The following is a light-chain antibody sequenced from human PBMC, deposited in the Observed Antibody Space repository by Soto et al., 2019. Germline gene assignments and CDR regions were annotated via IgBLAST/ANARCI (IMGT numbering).Light chain of an antibody. CDR3: QHYKMYSPWT. CDR1: QSVSSN. Sequence: EIVMTQSPVTLSVSPGERLTLSSRASQSVSSNLAWYQQKPGQAPSLLIYGAFTRATGIPARFSGTGSGTEFTLTISSLQSEDFATYYCQHYKMYSPWTFGQGTKVDIK. CDR2: GAF. V-gene: IGKV3-15*01. J-gene: IGKJ1*01.